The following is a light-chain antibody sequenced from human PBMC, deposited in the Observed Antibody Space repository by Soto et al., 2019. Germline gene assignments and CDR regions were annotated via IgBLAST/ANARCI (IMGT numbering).Light chain of an antibody. Sequence: DIQMTQSPSSLSASVGDRVTITCRASQGIRNDLGWFQQKPGKAPKRLMYAASSFQSGVPSRFRGSGSGTESTLTTTSLQPEDFATYYCQQYKTYPPTFGQGTKLEIK. V-gene: IGKV1-17*01. J-gene: IGKJ2*01. CDR2: AAS. CDR3: QQYKTYPPT. CDR1: QGIRND.